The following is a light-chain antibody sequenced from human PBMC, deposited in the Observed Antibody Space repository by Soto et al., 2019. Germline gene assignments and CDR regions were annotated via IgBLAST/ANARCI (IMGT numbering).Light chain of an antibody. V-gene: IGKV1D-12*01. Sequence: DIQMTQSPYSVSASVGDRVTISCKASQGISRSLAWYQQKPGKAPKLLIYAASSLQSGVPSRFSGSGFGTDFTLTISSLQPEDSAIYYCQQADTFPITFGQVTRLEIK. CDR1: QGISRS. CDR3: QQADTFPIT. J-gene: IGKJ5*01. CDR2: AAS.